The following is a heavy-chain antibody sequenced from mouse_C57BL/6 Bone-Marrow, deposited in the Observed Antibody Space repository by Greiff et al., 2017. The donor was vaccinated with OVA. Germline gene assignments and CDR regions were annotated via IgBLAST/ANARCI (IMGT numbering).Heavy chain of an antibody. V-gene: IGHV1-85*01. D-gene: IGHD1-1*01. CDR1: GYTFTSYD. CDR3: VITTVVDYYAMDY. J-gene: IGHJ4*01. Sequence: VQLQQSGPELVKPGASVKLSCKASGYTFTSYDINWVKQRPGQGLEWIGWIYPRDGSTKYNEKFKGKATLTVDTSSSTAYMELHSLTSEDSAVYFCVITTVVDYYAMDYWGQGTSVTVSS. CDR2: IYPRDGST.